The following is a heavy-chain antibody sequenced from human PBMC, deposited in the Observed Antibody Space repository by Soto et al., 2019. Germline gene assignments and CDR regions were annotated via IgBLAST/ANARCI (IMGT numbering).Heavy chain of an antibody. D-gene: IGHD1-26*01. V-gene: IGHV4-59*01. J-gene: IGHJ4*02. CDR2: IFYSGHL. CDR1: GTSFGTYY. CDR3: AREGGGYRFDY. Sequence: QVRLQESGPGLVKPSETLSLTCAVSGTSFGTYYWSWIRQPPGKGLEWIGYIFYSGHLKYNPSLKSRLTISVDPPKNQISLRPTSVTAADTAVYYCAREGGGYRFDYWGQGALVTVSS.